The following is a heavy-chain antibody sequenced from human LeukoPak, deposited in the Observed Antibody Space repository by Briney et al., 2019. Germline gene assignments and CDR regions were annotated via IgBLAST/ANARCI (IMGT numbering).Heavy chain of an antibody. J-gene: IGHJ5*02. CDR2: IYDSGST. CDR3: ARAFSGWYAP. V-gene: IGHV4-39*01. D-gene: IGHD1-26*01. CDR1: GGSIRSSYYY. Sequence: SETLSLTCTVSGGSIRSSYYYWGWIRQPPGKGLEWIGSIYDSGSTYYNPSLKSRVTISVDTSKNQFSLKLNSVTAADTAVYYCARAFSGWYAPWGQGTLVTVSS.